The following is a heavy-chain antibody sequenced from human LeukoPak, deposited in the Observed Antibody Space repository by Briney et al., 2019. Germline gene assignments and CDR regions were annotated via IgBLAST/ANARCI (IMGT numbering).Heavy chain of an antibody. V-gene: IGHV3-7*01. J-gene: IGHJ6*03. CDR1: GFTFSSYW. CDR3: ARVRSSVAPIRHYYYMDV. Sequence: GGSLRLSCAASGFTFSSYWMSWVRQAPGKGLEWVANIKQDGSEKYYVDSVKGRFTISRDNAKNSLYLQMNSLRAEDTAVYYCARVRSSVAPIRHYYYMDVWGKGTTVTVSS. D-gene: IGHD5-24*01. CDR2: IKQDGSEK.